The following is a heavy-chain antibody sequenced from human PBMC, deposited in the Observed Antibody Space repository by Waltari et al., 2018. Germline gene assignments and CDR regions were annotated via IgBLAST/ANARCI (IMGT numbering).Heavy chain of an antibody. CDR3: ARTLSYDFWSGYYRTRGAEYYFDY. D-gene: IGHD3-3*01. Sequence: QVQLQESGPGLVKPSETLSLTCTVSGGSISSYYWSWIRQPAGQGLEWIGRIYTSGSTHSNPPLKSRVTMSVDTSKNQFSLKLSSVTAADTAVYYCARTLSYDFWSGYYRTRGAEYYFDYWGQGTLVTVSS. CDR2: IYTSGST. V-gene: IGHV4-4*07. CDR1: GGSISSYY. J-gene: IGHJ4*02.